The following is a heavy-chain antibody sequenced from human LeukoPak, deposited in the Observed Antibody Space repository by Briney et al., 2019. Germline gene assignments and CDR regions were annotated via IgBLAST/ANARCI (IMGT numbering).Heavy chain of an antibody. J-gene: IGHJ4*02. Sequence: GASVNVSCKASGYTFTSYGISWVRQAPGHGLEWMGWISAYNGNTNYAQKLQGRVTIPTNTSTSTAYMELRSLRSDDTAVYYCARAIEGYFDYWGQGTLVTVSS. CDR1: GYTFTSYG. V-gene: IGHV1-18*01. D-gene: IGHD3-16*02. CDR3: ARAIEGYFDY. CDR2: ISAYNGNT.